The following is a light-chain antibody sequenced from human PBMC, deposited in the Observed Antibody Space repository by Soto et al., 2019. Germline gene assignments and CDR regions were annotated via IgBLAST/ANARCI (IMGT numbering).Light chain of an antibody. CDR3: ATWNRDMNVV. V-gene: IGLV1-51*01. CDR2: DNY. Sequence: QSVLTQPPSTSAAPGQRVTISCSGDSSNMGINYVSWFQQFPGTAPKLLIYDNYYRPSGIPDRFSGSKSGTSATLGITGLQTGDEADYYCATWNRDMNVVFGGGTKLTVL. J-gene: IGLJ3*02. CDR1: SSNMGINY.